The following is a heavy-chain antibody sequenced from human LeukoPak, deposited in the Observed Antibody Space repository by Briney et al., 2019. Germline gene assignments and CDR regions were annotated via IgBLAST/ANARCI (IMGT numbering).Heavy chain of an antibody. CDR3: ARGLLGYYYYYMDV. D-gene: IGHD2-15*01. CDR2: IYYSGST. CDR1: GGSISSYY. V-gene: IGHV4-59*01. J-gene: IGHJ6*03. Sequence: SETLSLTCTVSGGSISSYYWSWIRQPPGKGLEWIGYIYYSGSTNYNPSLKSRVTISVDTSKNQFSLKLSSVTAADTAVYYCARGLLGYYYYYMDVWGKGTTVTVSS.